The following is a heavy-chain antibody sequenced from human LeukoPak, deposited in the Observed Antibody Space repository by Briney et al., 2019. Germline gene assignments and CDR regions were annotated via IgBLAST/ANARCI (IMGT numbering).Heavy chain of an antibody. J-gene: IGHJ5*02. CDR3: ARGPFAGLAARPDWFDP. Sequence: PSETLSLTCTVSSGSISNSNYYWGWIRQPPGKGLEWIGSIYYSGSTYYNPSLKSRVTISVDTSKNQFSLKLSSVTAADTAVYYCARGPFAGLAARPDWFDPWGQGTLVTVSS. CDR1: SGSISNSNYY. CDR2: IYYSGST. V-gene: IGHV4-39*07. D-gene: IGHD6-6*01.